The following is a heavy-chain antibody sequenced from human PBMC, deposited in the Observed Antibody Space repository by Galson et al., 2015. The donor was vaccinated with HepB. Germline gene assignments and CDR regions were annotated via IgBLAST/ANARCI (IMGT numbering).Heavy chain of an antibody. Sequence: SVKVSCKASGYTFTGYYMHWVRQAPGQGLEWMGRINPNSGGTNYAQKFQGRVTMTRDTSISTAYMELSRLRSDDTAVYYCAREPFGAVWWLQVWYFDLWGRGTLVTVSS. CDR1: GYTFTGYY. J-gene: IGHJ2*01. V-gene: IGHV1-2*06. CDR2: INPNSGGT. D-gene: IGHD5-12*01. CDR3: AREPFGAVWWLQVWYFDL.